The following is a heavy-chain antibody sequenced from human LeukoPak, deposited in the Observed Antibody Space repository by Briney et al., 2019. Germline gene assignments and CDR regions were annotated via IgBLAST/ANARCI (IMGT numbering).Heavy chain of an antibody. J-gene: IGHJ4*02. CDR1: GFTVSSSH. CDR2: IYSGGDT. D-gene: IGHD3/OR15-3a*01. CDR3: ARAGRTGFDY. V-gene: IGHV3-53*01. Sequence: GGSLRLSCAASGFTVSSSHMTWVRQAVGKGLEWVSFIYSGGDTSYADSVKGRFTISRDNAKNTLYLQMNSLRAEDTAVYYCARAGRTGFDYWGQGTLVTVSS.